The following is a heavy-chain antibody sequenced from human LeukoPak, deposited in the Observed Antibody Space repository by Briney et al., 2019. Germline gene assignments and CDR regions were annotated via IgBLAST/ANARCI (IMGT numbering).Heavy chain of an antibody. Sequence: ASVKVSCKASGYTFTSYGISWVRQAPGQGLEWMGWISAYNGNTNYAQKLQGRVTMTTDTSTSTAYMELRSLRSDDTAVYYCARGPLGYYGSSGYYYGYWGQGTLVTVSS. J-gene: IGHJ4*02. CDR1: GYTFTSYG. V-gene: IGHV1-18*01. CDR3: ARGPLGYYGSSGYYYGY. CDR2: ISAYNGNT. D-gene: IGHD3-22*01.